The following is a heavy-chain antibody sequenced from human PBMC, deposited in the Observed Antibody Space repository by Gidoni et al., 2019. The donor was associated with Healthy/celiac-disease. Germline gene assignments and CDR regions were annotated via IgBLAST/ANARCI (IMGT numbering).Heavy chain of an antibody. CDR1: GGSISSGSYY. J-gene: IGHJ6*03. V-gene: IGHV4-61*02. D-gene: IGHD5-18*01. Sequence: QVQLQESGPGLVKPSQTLSLTCTVSGGSISSGSYYWSWIRQPAGKGLEWIGRIYTSGSTNYNPSLKSRVTISVDTSKNQFSLKLSSVTAADTAVYYCARAPWSYGSRYYYYYMDVWGKGTTVTVSS. CDR3: ARAPWSYGSRYYYYYMDV. CDR2: IYTSGST.